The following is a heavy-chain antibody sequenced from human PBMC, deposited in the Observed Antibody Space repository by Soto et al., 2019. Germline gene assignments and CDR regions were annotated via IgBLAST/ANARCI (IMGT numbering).Heavy chain of an antibody. D-gene: IGHD3-3*01. CDR1: GYTFTSYG. Sequence: QVQLVQSGAEVKKPGASVKVSCKASGYTFTSYGISWVRQAPGQGLEWMGWISAYNGNTNNAQKLQGSVTMTTDTSTSTAYMELRSLRSDDTAVYYCARDGLATIFGVVIRDNWFDPWGQGTLVTVSS. J-gene: IGHJ5*02. V-gene: IGHV1-18*01. CDR3: ARDGLATIFGVVIRDNWFDP. CDR2: ISAYNGNT.